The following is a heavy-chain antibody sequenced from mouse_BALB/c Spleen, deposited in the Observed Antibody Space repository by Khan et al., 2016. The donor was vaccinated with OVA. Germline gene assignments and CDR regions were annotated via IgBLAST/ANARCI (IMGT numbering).Heavy chain of an antibody. Sequence: QVQLKESGAELARPGASVKMSCKASGYSFTSHTMHWVKQRPGQGLEWIGYINPRSGYTNYNQKFNDKATLTADKSSSTAYMQLSSLTSEDSAVYYCARRTTAYALNYWGQGTSVTVSS. J-gene: IGHJ4*01. CDR1: GYSFTSHT. CDR2: INPRSGYT. V-gene: IGHV1-4*01. D-gene: IGHD2-14*01. CDR3: ARRTTAYALNY.